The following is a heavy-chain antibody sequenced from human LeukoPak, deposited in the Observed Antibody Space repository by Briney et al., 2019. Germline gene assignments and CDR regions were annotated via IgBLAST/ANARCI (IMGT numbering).Heavy chain of an antibody. CDR2: IHYIGST. CDR3: DRTEVSSGSEDY. Sequence: PSETLSLTCTVSGDSISSHSYFWGWIRQPPGKGLEWIGNIHYIGSTYYNPSLKSRVTISVDTSTNQFSLKLSSVTAADTAVYYCDRTEVSSGSEDYWGQGTLVTVSS. J-gene: IGHJ4*02. D-gene: IGHD6-19*01. V-gene: IGHV4-39*01. CDR1: GDSISSHSYF.